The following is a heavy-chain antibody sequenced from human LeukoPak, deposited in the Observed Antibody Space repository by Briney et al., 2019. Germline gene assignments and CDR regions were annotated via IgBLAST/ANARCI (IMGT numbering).Heavy chain of an antibody. J-gene: IGHJ6*02. CDR1: GGSISRYY. Sequence: SETLSLTCTVSGGSISRYYWSWIRQPARKGLEWIGRIYTSGSTNYNPSLKSRVTMSVDTSKNQFSLKLSSVTAADTAVYYCARVSVAETNYYYGMDVWGQGTTVTVSS. CDR3: ARVSVAETNYYYGMDV. V-gene: IGHV4-4*07. CDR2: IYTSGST. D-gene: IGHD4-23*01.